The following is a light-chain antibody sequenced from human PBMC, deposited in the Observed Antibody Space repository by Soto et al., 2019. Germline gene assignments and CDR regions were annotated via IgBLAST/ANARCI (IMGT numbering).Light chain of an antibody. Sequence: DIVMTQSQDSLAVSLGERATINCKSSQSFLYSSNNKNYLAWYQQKPGQPPKLLIYWASTRESGVPDRFSGSGSGTDFTLTISSLQAEDVAVYYCQQYYSTPPTFGGGTKVDIK. CDR1: QSFLYSSNNKNY. CDR3: QQYYSTPPT. CDR2: WAS. V-gene: IGKV4-1*01. J-gene: IGKJ4*01.